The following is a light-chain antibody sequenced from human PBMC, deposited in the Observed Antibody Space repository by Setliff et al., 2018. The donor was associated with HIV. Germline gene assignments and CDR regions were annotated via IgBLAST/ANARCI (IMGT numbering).Light chain of an antibody. V-gene: IGLV2-23*02. CDR2: EVT. CDR1: SSDVGNYNL. Sequence: QSALTQPASVSGSPGQSITISCKGTSSDVGNYNLVSWYQQHPGKAPKFIMYEVTKWPSGISDRFSGSKSGNTASLTISGLQADDEADYYCCSYAGSYTYIFGTGTKVTVL. J-gene: IGLJ1*01. CDR3: CSYAGSYTYI.